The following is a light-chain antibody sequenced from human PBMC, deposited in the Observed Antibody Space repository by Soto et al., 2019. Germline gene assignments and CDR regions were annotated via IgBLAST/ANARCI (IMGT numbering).Light chain of an antibody. V-gene: IGKV1-39*01. J-gene: IGKJ4*01. CDR3: QQSYNSPPLT. CDR1: QSITTY. CDR2: AAS. Sequence: DIQMTQSPSSLSASVGDSVTITCRASQSITTYLNWYQQKPGQAPKLLIYAASSLQSGIPPRFRGGRFRTEFTLNISSLQPDDFATYYCQQSYNSPPLTFGGGTRL.